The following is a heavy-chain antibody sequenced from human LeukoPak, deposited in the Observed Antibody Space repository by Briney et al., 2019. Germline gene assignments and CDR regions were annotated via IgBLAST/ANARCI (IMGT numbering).Heavy chain of an antibody. CDR2: INPNSGGT. CDR3: ARRRVLTGSSRGDAFDI. Sequence: GASVKVSCKASGYTFTGYYMHWVRQAPGQGLEWMGWINPNSGGTNYAQKFQGRVTMTRDTSISTAYMELSRLRSDDTAVYYCARRRVLTGSSRGDAFDIWGQGTVVTVSS. V-gene: IGHV1-2*02. D-gene: IGHD3-9*01. CDR1: GYTFTGYY. J-gene: IGHJ3*02.